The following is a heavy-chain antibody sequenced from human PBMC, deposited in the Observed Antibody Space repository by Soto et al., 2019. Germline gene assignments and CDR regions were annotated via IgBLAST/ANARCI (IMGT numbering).Heavy chain of an antibody. V-gene: IGHV1-69*06. CDR2: IIPIFGTA. J-gene: IGHJ6*02. CDR3: ARSITIFGVDTLSTYYGMDV. Sequence: QVQLVQSGAEVKKPGSSVKVSCKASGGAFSSYAISWVRQAPGQGLEWMGGIIPIFGTANYAQKFQGRVTITADKSTSTAYMELSSLRSEDTAVYYCARSITIFGVDTLSTYYGMDVWGQGTTVTVSS. CDR1: GGAFSSYA. D-gene: IGHD3-3*01.